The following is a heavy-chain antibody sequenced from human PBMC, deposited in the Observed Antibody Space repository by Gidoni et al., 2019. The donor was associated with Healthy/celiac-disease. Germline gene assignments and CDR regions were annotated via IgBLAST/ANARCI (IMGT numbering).Heavy chain of an antibody. Sequence: QVQLQESGPGLVKPSQTLSLTCTVSGGSISSGGYYLSWIRQHPGKGLEWSGYIYYSGSTYYNPSLKSRVTRSVDTSKNQFSLKRSAVTAADTAVYYCARGWVKYCGGDCSTSFDSWGQGTLVTVSS. CDR3: ARGWVKYCGGDCSTSFDS. D-gene: IGHD2-21*02. CDR1: GGSISSGGYY. V-gene: IGHV4-31*03. J-gene: IGHJ4*02. CDR2: IYYSGST.